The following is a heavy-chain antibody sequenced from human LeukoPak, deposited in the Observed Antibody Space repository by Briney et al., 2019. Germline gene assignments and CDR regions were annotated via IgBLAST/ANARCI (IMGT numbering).Heavy chain of an antibody. CDR1: GGSFSGYY. V-gene: IGHV4-34*01. Sequence: SETLSLTCAVYGGSFSGYYWSWIRQPPGKGLEWIGEINHSGSTNYNPSLKSRVTISVDTSKNQFSLKPSSVTAADTAVYYCARGDSSGWYGWAFDYWGQGTLVTVSS. D-gene: IGHD6-19*01. J-gene: IGHJ4*02. CDR2: INHSGST. CDR3: ARGDSSGWYGWAFDY.